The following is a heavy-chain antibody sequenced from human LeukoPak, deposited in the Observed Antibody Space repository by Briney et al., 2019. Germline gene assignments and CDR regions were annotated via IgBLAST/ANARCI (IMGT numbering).Heavy chain of an antibody. J-gene: IGHJ6*03. CDR2: IYTSGST. D-gene: IGHD4-17*01. CDR1: GGSISSYY. V-gene: IGHV4-4*07. CDR3: ARAIYGDYVGYYYYYYMDV. Sequence: KPSETLSLTCTVSGGSISSYYWSWIRQPAGKGLEWIGRIYTSGSTNYNPSLKSRVTMSVDTSKNQFSLKLSSVTAADTAVYYCARAIYGDYVGYYYYYYMDVWGKGTTVTVSS.